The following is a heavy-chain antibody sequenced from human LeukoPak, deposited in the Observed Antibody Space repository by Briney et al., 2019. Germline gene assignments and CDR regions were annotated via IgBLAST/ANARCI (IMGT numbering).Heavy chain of an antibody. Sequence: GGSLRLSCAASGFTFSSIAMSWVRQAPDKGLEWVSTISGSGGGTYYADSVKGRFTISRDNAKNSLYLQMNSLRAEDTAVYYCARDSYSGSYSYWGQGTLVTVSS. V-gene: IGHV3-23*01. CDR2: ISGSGGGT. D-gene: IGHD1-26*01. CDR1: GFTFSSIA. J-gene: IGHJ4*02. CDR3: ARDSYSGSYSY.